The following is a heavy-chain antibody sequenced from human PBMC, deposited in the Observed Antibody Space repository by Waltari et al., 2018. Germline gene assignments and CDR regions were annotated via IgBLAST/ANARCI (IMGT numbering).Heavy chain of an antibody. Sequence: GGTFSSYAISWVRQAPGQGLEWMGGIIPIFGTANYAQKFQGRVTITADESTSTAYMELSSLRSEDTAVYYCARDLGYCSGGSCYGSSRGMDVWGQGTTVTVSS. CDR1: GGTFSSYA. CDR2: IIPIFGTA. J-gene: IGHJ6*02. V-gene: IGHV1-69*01. CDR3: ARDLGYCSGGSCYGSSRGMDV. D-gene: IGHD2-15*01.